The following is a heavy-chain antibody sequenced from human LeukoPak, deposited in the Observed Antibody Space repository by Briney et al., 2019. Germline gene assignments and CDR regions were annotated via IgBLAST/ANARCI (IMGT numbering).Heavy chain of an antibody. CDR3: ARRYNDAFDI. J-gene: IGHJ3*02. D-gene: IGHD1-1*01. V-gene: IGHV4-61*01. CDR2: ISYSGIT. Sequence: PSETLSLTCTVSGGSVSSDSYYWSWIRQPPGKGLEWIGYISYSGITNYNPSLKSRTTTSVDMSKSQFSLKLRSVTAADTAVYYCARRYNDAFDIWGQGTMVTVSS. CDR1: GGSVSSDSYY.